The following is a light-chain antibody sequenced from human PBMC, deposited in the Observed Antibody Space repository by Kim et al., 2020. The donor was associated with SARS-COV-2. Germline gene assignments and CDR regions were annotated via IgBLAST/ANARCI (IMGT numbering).Light chain of an antibody. CDR1: SSDVGGYTY. CDR2: EVT. CDR3: GSYGGRKNVV. J-gene: IGLJ3*02. Sequence: GPTVPIPCTGTSSDVGGYTYVSWYPQHPGKAPRLMIYEVTKRPSGVPDRFSGSKSGNTASLTVFGLQAEDEADYYCGSYGGRKNVVFGGGTQLTVL. V-gene: IGLV2-8*01.